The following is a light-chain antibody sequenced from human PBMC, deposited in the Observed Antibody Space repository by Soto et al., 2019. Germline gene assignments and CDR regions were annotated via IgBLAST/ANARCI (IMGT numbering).Light chain of an antibody. CDR2: AAS. V-gene: IGKV1-39*01. CDR1: QSISSY. Sequence: DIQMTQSPSSLSASVGDIVTITRRASQSISSYLNWYQQKPGKAPKLLIYAASSLQSGVPSRFSGSRSGPDFTLTISSLQPEDFATYYCQQSYSSPPTFGQGTRWIS. CDR3: QQSYSSPPT. J-gene: IGKJ1*01.